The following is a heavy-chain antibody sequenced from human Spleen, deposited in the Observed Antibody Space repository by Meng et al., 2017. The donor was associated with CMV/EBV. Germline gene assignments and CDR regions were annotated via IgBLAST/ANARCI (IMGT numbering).Heavy chain of an antibody. Sequence: SVKVSCKASGGTFSSYTISWVRQAPGQGLEWMGRIIPILGIANYAQKFQGRVTITADKSTSTAYMELSSLRSEDTAMYYCAREEPPRAAATYYGMDVWGQGTTVTVSS. V-gene: IGHV1-69*04. D-gene: IGHD1-14*01. CDR2: IIPILGIA. CDR3: AREEPPRAAATYYGMDV. CDR1: GGTFSSYT. J-gene: IGHJ6*02.